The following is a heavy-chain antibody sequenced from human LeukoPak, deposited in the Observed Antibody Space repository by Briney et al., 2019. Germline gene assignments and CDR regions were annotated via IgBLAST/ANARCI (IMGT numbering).Heavy chain of an antibody. V-gene: IGHV1-69*06. J-gene: IGHJ4*02. CDR2: IIPIFGTA. Sequence: SVKVSCKASGYTFTGYYVHWVRQAPGQGLEWMGGIIPIFGTANYAQKFQGRVTITADKSTSTAYMELSRLRSDDTAVYYCARGGAAAAYWGQGTLVTVSS. D-gene: IGHD6-13*01. CDR1: GYTFTGYY. CDR3: ARGGAAAAY.